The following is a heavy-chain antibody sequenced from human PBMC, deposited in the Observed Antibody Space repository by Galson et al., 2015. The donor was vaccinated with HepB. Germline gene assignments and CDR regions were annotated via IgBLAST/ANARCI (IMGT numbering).Heavy chain of an antibody. Sequence: SLRLSCAASGFSLSSYWMSWVRQAPGEGLEWVANINQDGSEKYSVDSVKGRFTISRDNAKNSLYLQMNSLRAEDTAVYYCARVTLYTIFGVVINSVMDVWGKGTTVTVSS. CDR2: INQDGSEK. J-gene: IGHJ6*01. V-gene: IGHV3-7*04. D-gene: IGHD3-3*01. CDR1: GFSLSSYW. CDR3: ARVTLYTIFGVVINSVMDV.